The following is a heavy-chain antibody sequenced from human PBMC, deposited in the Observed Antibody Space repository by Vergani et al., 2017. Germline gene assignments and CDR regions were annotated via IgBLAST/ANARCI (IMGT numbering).Heavy chain of an antibody. D-gene: IGHD2-2*01. CDR1: GFPFSSYG. CDR2: ISYDESDK. J-gene: IGHJ4*01. CDR3: AKGLGSTACHHCYPYFDF. Sequence: VLLVESGGGVVQPGTSLRLSCAASGFPFSSYGMHWVRQAPGKGLEWVSLISYDESDKFYTESVRGRFTISRDNAKNTVYLQMDSLTIEDTAVYFCAKGLGSTACHHCYPYFDFWGPGTLVTVSS. V-gene: IGHV3-30*18.